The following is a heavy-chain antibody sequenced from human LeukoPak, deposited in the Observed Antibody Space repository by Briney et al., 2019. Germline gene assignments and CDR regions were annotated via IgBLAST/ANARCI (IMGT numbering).Heavy chain of an antibody. Sequence: SVKVSCKASGGTFSSYAISWVRQAPGQGLEWMGGIIPIFGTANYAQKFQGRVTITADKSTSTAYMELSSLRSEDTAVYYCARAPDYGDYPPYYYYYMDVWGKGTTVTVSS. CDR3: ARAPDYGDYPPYYYYYMDV. CDR2: IIPIFGTA. CDR1: GGTFSSYA. D-gene: IGHD4-17*01. J-gene: IGHJ6*03. V-gene: IGHV1-69*06.